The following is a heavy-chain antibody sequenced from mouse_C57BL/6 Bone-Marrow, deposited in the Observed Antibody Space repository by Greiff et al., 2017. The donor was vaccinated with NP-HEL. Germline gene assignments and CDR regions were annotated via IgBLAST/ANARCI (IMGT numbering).Heavy chain of an antibody. CDR3: TTGGLRRDWYFDV. J-gene: IGHJ1*03. Sequence: EVQLQESGAELVRPGASVKLSCTASGFNIKDYYMHWVKQRPEQGLEWIGRIDPEDGDTEYAPKFQGKATMTADTSSNTAYLQLSSLTSEDTAVYYCTTGGLRRDWYFDVWGTGTTVTVSS. V-gene: IGHV14-1*01. D-gene: IGHD2-4*01. CDR1: GFNIKDYY. CDR2: IDPEDGDT.